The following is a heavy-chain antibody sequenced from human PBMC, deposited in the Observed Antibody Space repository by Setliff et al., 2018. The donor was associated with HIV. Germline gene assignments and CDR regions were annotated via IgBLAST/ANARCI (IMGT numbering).Heavy chain of an antibody. CDR1: GGAISGSGYY. CDR3: AREIPYSYGGRGHPL. Sequence: PSETLSLTCSVSGGAISGSGYYWSWIRQPPGMGLEWIGEVNRGRRTNYNSSLKSRVTISIDTSRNQFSLTVSSVTAADTAVYYCAREIPYSYGGRGHPLWGQGTLVTVSS. J-gene: IGHJ4*02. CDR2: VNRGRRT. V-gene: IGHV4-39*07. D-gene: IGHD3-22*01.